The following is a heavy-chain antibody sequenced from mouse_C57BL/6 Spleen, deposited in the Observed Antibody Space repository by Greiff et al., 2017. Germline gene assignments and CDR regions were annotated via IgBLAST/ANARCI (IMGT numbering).Heavy chain of an antibody. CDR1: GYNFTSYG. V-gene: IGHV1-81*01. Sequence: QVQLQQSGAELARPGASVKLSCKASGYNFTSYGISWVKQRTGQGLEWIGEIYPRSGNTYYNEKFKGKATLTADKSSSTAYMELRSLTSEDSAVYFCARRYDYGYYAMDYWGQGTSVTVSS. CDR3: ARRYDYGYYAMDY. J-gene: IGHJ4*01. D-gene: IGHD2-4*01. CDR2: IYPRSGNT.